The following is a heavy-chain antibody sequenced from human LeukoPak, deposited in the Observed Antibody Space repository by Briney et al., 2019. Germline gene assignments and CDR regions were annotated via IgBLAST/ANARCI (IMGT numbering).Heavy chain of an antibody. CDR3: AGGTGWLIDH. CDR2: IKQDGSET. J-gene: IGHJ4*02. CDR1: GFTFSNDW. V-gene: IGHV3-7*04. Sequence: GGSLRLSCAASGFTFSNDWMNWVRQAPGKGLEWVANIKQDGSETYYVDAVKGRFTISRDNARNSLSLQMNSLRDEDTAVYFCAGGTGWLIDHWGQGTLVAVSS. D-gene: IGHD6-19*01.